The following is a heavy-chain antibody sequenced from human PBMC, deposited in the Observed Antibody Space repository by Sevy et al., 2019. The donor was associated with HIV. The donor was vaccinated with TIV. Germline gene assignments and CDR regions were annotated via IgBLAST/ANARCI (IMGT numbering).Heavy chain of an antibody. Sequence: GGSLRLSCAASGFTFSNYAMSWVRQTPGKGLEWVSASSGSADATYYTDSVKGRFTISRDNSKNSLYLQMNSLRAEDTAVYYCVKEVSQYSYFDYWGQGTLVTVSS. V-gene: IGHV3-23*01. CDR3: VKEVSQYSYFDY. J-gene: IGHJ4*02. D-gene: IGHD5-18*01. CDR1: GFTFSNYA. CDR2: SSGSADAT.